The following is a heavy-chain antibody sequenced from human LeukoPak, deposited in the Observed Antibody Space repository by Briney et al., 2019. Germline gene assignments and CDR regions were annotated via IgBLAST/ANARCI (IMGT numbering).Heavy chain of an antibody. CDR3: ARDQLPRGYFDY. V-gene: IGHV4-34*01. CDR1: GGSFSGYY. D-gene: IGHD2-2*01. Sequence: PSETLSLTCAVYGGSFSGYYWSWIRQPPGKGLEWIGYIYHSGSTYYNPSLKSRVTISVDRSKNQFSLKLSSVTAADTAVYYCARDQLPRGYFDYWGQGTLVTVSS. J-gene: IGHJ4*02. CDR2: IYHSGST.